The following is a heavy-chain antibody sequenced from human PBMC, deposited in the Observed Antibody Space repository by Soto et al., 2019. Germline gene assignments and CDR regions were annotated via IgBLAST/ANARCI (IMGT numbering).Heavy chain of an antibody. J-gene: IGHJ5*02. CDR2: IYYSGST. CDR3: ARGVFP. V-gene: IGHV4-31*03. CDR1: GGSISRGGYY. Sequence: QVQLQESGPGLVKPSQTLSLTCTVSGGSISRGGYYWNWIRQHPGKGLEWIGYIYYSGSTYYNPSLKSRVSSSVDTSKHHFSLMLTSVTAADTAVYYCARGVFPWGRGTRVTASS.